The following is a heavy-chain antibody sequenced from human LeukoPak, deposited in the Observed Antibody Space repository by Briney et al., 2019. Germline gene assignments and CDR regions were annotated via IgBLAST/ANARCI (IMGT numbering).Heavy chain of an antibody. CDR2: IYYSGST. J-gene: IGHJ3*02. V-gene: IGHV4-59*08. D-gene: IGHD1-26*01. CDR1: GGSISSYY. CDR3: ARRQVGARAFDI. Sequence: SETLSLTCTVSGGSISSYYWSWIRQPPGKGLEWIGYIYYSGSTNYNPSLKSRVTISVDTSKNQFSLKLSSVTAAGTAVYYCARRQVGARAFDIWGQGTMVTVSS.